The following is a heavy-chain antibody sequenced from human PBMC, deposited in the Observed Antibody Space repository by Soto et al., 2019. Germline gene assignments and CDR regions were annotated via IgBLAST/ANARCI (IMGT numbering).Heavy chain of an antibody. D-gene: IGHD1-1*01. Sequence: EVQLLESGGGLVQPGGSLRLSCAASGFTFSSYAMSWVRQAPGKGLEWVSTIGRSAGRTYYADSVKGRFTISRDNSKNTLSLQMNSLRAEDTAVYYCVAAGRLEFDFWGQGTLVTVSS. CDR3: VAAGRLEFDF. CDR2: IGRSAGRT. V-gene: IGHV3-23*01. J-gene: IGHJ4*02. CDR1: GFTFSSYA.